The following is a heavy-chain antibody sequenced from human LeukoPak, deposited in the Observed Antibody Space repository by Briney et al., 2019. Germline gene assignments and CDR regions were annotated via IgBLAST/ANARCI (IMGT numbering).Heavy chain of an antibody. D-gene: IGHD6-6*01. CDR2: IYHSGST. Sequence: ASETLSLTCAVSGGSISSSNWWSWVRQPPGKGLEWIGEIYHSGSTNYNPSLKSRVTISVDKSKNQFSLKLSSATAADTAVYYCARGKQLVRGYFDYWGQGTLVTVSS. CDR3: ARGKQLVRGYFDY. J-gene: IGHJ4*02. V-gene: IGHV4-4*02. CDR1: GGSISSSNW.